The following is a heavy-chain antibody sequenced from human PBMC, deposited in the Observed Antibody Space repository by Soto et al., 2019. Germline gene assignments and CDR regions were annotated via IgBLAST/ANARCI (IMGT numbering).Heavy chain of an antibody. CDR3: ARDLSIVVVPAAMVGFDY. D-gene: IGHD2-2*01. J-gene: IGHJ4*02. CDR2: ISAYNGNT. Sequence: ASVNVSCKGSGYTFTSYGISWVRQAPGQGLEWMGWISAYNGNTNYAQKLQGRVTMTTDTSTSTAYMELRSLRSDDTAVYYCARDLSIVVVPAAMVGFDYWGQGTLVTVSS. CDR1: GYTFTSYG. V-gene: IGHV1-18*01.